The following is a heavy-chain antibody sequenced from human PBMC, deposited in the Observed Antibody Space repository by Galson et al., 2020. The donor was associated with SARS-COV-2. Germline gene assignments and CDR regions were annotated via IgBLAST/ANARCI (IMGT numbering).Heavy chain of an antibody. CDR2: VNPNSGNT. CDR3: SRGPGDRVVTERGWFDP. V-gene: IGHV1-8*01. CDR1: GYTFTSYD. D-gene: IGHD3-3*01. J-gene: IGHJ5*02. Sequence: ASVKVSCKASGYTFTSYDINWVRQATGQGLEWLGWVNPNSGNTGYAQKFRGRVTMTRNTSISTAYMELSSLRSEDTAVYYCSRGPGDRVVTERGWFDPWGRGTLVTVSS.